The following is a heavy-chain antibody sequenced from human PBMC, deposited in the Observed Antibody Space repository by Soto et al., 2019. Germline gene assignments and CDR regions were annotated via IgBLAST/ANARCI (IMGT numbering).Heavy chain of an antibody. CDR1: GCSFIGHY. Sequence: ASVKVSCKASGCSFIGHYIHWVRQAPGQGLEWMGWINPNSGSTTYAQRFQGRVTMTRDTSISTAYMELSSLRSDDTAVFYCAPVDGVVGIWFDPWGQGTLVPASS. V-gene: IGHV1-2*02. D-gene: IGHD3-3*01. CDR2: INPNSGST. CDR3: APVDGVVGIWFDP. J-gene: IGHJ5*02.